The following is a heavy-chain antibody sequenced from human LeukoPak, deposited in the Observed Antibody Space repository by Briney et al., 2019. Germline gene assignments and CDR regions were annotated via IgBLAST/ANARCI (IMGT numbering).Heavy chain of an antibody. D-gene: IGHD1-14*01. CDR1: GFSFSDYW. V-gene: IGHV3-7*03. CDR2: IKTDGSEK. Sequence: GGSLRLSCVASGFSFSDYWMSWVRQAPGKGLEWVASIKTDGSEKYCVDSLKGRFTISRDNAKNSLYLQMNNLRAEDTAVYYCARDPESQKGRDGLDYWGQGSLVTVAS. CDR3: ARDPESQKGRDGLDY. J-gene: IGHJ4*02.